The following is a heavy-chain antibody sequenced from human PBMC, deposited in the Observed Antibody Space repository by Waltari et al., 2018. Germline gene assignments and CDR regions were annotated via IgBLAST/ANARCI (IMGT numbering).Heavy chain of an antibody. Sequence: QVQLQQWGAGLLKPSETLSLTCAVYGGSFSGYSWSCIRQSPGKGLEWIGEINYSGSTNYNPSLKSRVTISIDTSKTQFSLELTSVTGADTAVYYCAGTPVGVTFLYFDYWGQGTLVTVSS. J-gene: IGHJ4*02. CDR1: GGSFSGYS. D-gene: IGHD1-26*01. CDR2: INYSGST. CDR3: AGTPVGVTFLYFDY. V-gene: IGHV4-34*01.